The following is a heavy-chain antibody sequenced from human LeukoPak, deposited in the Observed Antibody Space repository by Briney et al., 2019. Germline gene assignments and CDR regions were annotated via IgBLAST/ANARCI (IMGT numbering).Heavy chain of an antibody. Sequence: GGSLRLSCATSGFTFSSYSMNWVRQAPGKGLEWVSSISSSGSYIFNADSVKGRFTISRDNARNSLYLQMNSLRAEDTAVYYCARDRTYYDSSGYYSDYFDYWGQGTLVTVSS. D-gene: IGHD3-22*01. CDR2: ISSSGSYI. CDR3: ARDRTYYDSSGYYSDYFDY. V-gene: IGHV3-21*01. CDR1: GFTFSSYS. J-gene: IGHJ4*02.